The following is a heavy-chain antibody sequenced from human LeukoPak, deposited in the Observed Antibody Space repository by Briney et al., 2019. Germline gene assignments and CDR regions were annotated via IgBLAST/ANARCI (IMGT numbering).Heavy chain of an antibody. CDR3: ARDGALGEGLDY. V-gene: IGHV3-9*01. D-gene: IGHD3-16*01. J-gene: IGHJ4*02. Sequence: PGRSLRLSCAASGFTFDDYAMHWVRQAPGKGLEWVSGISWNSGSIGYADSVKGRFTISRDNAKNSLYLQMNSLRAEDTAVYYCARDGALGEGLDYWGQGTLVTVSS. CDR2: ISWNSGSI. CDR1: GFTFDDYA.